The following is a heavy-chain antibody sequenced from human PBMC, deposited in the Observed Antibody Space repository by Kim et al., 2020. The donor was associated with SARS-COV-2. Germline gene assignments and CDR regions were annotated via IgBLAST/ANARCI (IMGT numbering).Heavy chain of an antibody. CDR2: IGTAGDT. CDR3: ARARRLRDGYLSFFFDY. V-gene: IGHV3-13*04. D-gene: IGHD5-12*01. J-gene: IGHJ4*02. CDR1: GFTFSSYD. Sequence: GGSLRLSCAASGFTFSSYDMHWVRQATGKGLEWVSAIGTAGDTYYPGSVKGRFTISRENAKNSLYLQMNSLGAGESAVYYCARARRLRDGYLSFFFDYWGQGTLVTVSS.